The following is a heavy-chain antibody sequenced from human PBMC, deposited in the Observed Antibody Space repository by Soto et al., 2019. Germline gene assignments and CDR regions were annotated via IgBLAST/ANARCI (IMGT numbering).Heavy chain of an antibody. D-gene: IGHD3-22*01. Sequence: PSGSLSLTCAASGGTVSSSVYYWGWNSQPPGKGLEWIGSIYYSGSTYYNPSLKSRVTISVDSSKNQFSLKLSSVTAADTAVYYCARHVTYYYDGTGYFFDYRGQGTLVTVSS. CDR1: GGTVSSSVYY. CDR2: IYYSGST. V-gene: IGHV4-39*01. CDR3: ARHVTYYYDGTGYFFDY. J-gene: IGHJ4*02.